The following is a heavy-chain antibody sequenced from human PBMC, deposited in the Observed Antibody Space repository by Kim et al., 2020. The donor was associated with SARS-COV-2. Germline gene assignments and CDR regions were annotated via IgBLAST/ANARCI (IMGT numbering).Heavy chain of an antibody. CDR2: IIPIFGTA. CDR3: ARERISNYYYYYMDV. Sequence: SVKVSCKASGGTFSSYAISWVRQAPGQGLEWMGGIIPIFGTANYAQKFQGRVTITANESTSTAYMELSSLRSEDTAVYYCARERISNYYYYYMDVWGKGTTVTVSS. D-gene: IGHD2-15*01. J-gene: IGHJ6*03. CDR1: GGTFSSYA. V-gene: IGHV1-69*13.